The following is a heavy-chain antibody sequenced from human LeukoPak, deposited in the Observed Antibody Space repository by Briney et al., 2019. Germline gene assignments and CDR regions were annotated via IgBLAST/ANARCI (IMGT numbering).Heavy chain of an antibody. V-gene: IGHV1-46*01. Sequence: ASLKVSCKASGYTFTSYYMHWVRQAPGQGLGWMGIINPSGGSTSYAQKFQGRVTMTRDTSTSTVYMELSSLRSEDTAMYYCARQGRSRRGYSYGPTPYYYGMDVWGQGTTVTVSS. CDR1: GYTFTSYY. J-gene: IGHJ6*02. D-gene: IGHD5-18*01. CDR3: ARQGRSRRGYSYGPTPYYYGMDV. CDR2: INPSGGST.